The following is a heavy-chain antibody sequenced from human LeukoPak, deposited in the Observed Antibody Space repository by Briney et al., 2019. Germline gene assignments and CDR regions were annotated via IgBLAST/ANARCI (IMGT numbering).Heavy chain of an antibody. D-gene: IGHD3-16*01. CDR1: GGSLSSSSYY. Sequence: SETLSLTCTVSGGSLSSSSYYWGWIRQPPGKGLEWIGSIYYSGSTYYNPSLKSRVTISVDTSKNQFSLKLSSVTAADTAVYYCARDFGWFDPWGQGTLVTVSS. CDR3: ARDFGWFDP. CDR2: IYYSGST. V-gene: IGHV4-39*07. J-gene: IGHJ5*02.